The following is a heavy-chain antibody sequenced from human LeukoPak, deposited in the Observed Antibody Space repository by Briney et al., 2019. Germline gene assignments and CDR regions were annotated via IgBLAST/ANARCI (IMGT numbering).Heavy chain of an antibody. Sequence: KPSETLSLTCTVSGGSISSSSYYWGWIRQPPGKGLEWIGSIYYSGSTYYNPSLKSRVTISVDTSKNQFSLKLSSVTAADTAVYYCARDRGYSYGSVHYGMDVWGQGTTVTVSS. CDR2: IYYSGST. J-gene: IGHJ6*02. D-gene: IGHD5-18*01. V-gene: IGHV4-39*07. CDR3: ARDRGYSYGSVHYGMDV. CDR1: GGSISSSSYY.